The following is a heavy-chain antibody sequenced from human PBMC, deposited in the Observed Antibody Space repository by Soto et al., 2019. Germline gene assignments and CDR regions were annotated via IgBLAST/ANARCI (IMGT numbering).Heavy chain of an antibody. D-gene: IGHD6-6*01. CDR2: IIPMFGTA. J-gene: IGHJ4*02. Sequence: QVQLVQSGAEVKKPGSSVKVSCKASGGTFSFYAISWVRQAPGQGLEWMGGIIPMFGTANYAQKFQGRVTITSDGSTSTAYRELSSLRSEDTAMYYCARVGRAGVWSSISSSRGYLDYWGQGTLVTVSS. CDR3: ARVGRAGVWSSISSSRGYLDY. V-gene: IGHV1-69*01. CDR1: GGTFSFYA.